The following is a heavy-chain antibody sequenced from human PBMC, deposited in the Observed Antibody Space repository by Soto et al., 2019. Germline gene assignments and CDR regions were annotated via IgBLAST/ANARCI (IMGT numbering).Heavy chain of an antibody. D-gene: IGHD3-3*01. V-gene: IGHV3-23*01. J-gene: IGHJ4*02. CDR2: ISGSGGST. Sequence: EVQLLESGGGLVQPGGSLRLSCAASGFTFSSYAMSWVRQAPGKGLEWVSAISGSGGSTYYADSVKGRFTISRENSKNTLYLQMNSLRAEDTAVYYCAKDGLTYYDFWSGHRNFDYWGQGTLVTVSS. CDR3: AKDGLTYYDFWSGHRNFDY. CDR1: GFTFSSYA.